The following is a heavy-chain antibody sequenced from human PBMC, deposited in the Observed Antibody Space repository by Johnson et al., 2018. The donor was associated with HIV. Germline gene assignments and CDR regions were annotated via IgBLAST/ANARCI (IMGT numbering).Heavy chain of an antibody. V-gene: IGHV3-30*03. D-gene: IGHD3-22*01. CDR2: LSYDGGKK. CDR3: ARGVDSSAYSFWGYDAFDI. Sequence: QVQLVESGGGVVQPGRSLRLSCGASGFTFSSHDMDWGRQAPGKGLEWVGSLSYDGGKKYYADSVKDRFTISRENAKNSLYLQMNSLRAEDTAVYYCARGVDSSAYSFWGYDAFDIWGQGTMVTVSS. J-gene: IGHJ3*02. CDR1: GFTFSSHD.